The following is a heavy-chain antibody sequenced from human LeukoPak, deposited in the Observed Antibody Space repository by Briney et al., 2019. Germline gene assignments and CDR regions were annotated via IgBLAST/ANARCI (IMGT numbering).Heavy chain of an antibody. J-gene: IGHJ4*02. D-gene: IGHD6-13*01. CDR3: ATQTRYSSSWDY. CDR2: IYPGDSDN. V-gene: IGHV5-51*01. Sequence: GESLKISCKGSAYSFTTYWIGWVRQMPGKGLEWMGIIYPGDSDNRYSPSFQGQVIISADKSINTAYLHWSSLKASDTAMYYCATQTRYSSSWDYWGQGTLVTVSS. CDR1: AYSFTTYW.